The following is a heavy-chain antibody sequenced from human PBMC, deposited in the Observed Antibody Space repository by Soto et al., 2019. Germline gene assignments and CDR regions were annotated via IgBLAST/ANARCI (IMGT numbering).Heavy chain of an antibody. D-gene: IGHD3-10*01. CDR3: ARDLFYHGSANGY. CDR2: INHSGST. Sequence: LSLTCAVYGGSFSGYYWSWIRQSPGKGLEWIGEINHSGSTNYNPSLKSRVTISVDTSKNQISLNLNSVTAADTAVYYCARDLFYHGSANGYWGQGTLVTVSS. J-gene: IGHJ4*02. V-gene: IGHV4-34*01. CDR1: GGSFSGYY.